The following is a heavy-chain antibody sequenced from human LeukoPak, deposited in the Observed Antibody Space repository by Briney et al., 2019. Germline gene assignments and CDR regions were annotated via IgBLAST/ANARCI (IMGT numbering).Heavy chain of an antibody. Sequence: GGSLRLSCAASGFTFDDYAMHWVRQAPGKGLEWVSGISWNSGSIGYADSVKGRFTISRDNAKNSLYLQMNSLRAEDTALYYCAKDSSGSYFDYWGQGTLVTVSS. V-gene: IGHV3-9*01. CDR3: AKDSSGSYFDY. J-gene: IGHJ4*02. CDR1: GFTFDDYA. CDR2: ISWNSGSI. D-gene: IGHD1-26*01.